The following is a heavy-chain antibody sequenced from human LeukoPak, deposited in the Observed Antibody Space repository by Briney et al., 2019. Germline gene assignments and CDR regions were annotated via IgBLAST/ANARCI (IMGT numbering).Heavy chain of an antibody. V-gene: IGHV1-69*05. CDR2: IIPIFGTA. Sequence: ASVKVSCKASGGTFSSYAISWVRQAPGQGLEWMGGIIPIFGTANYAQKLQGRVTMTTDTSTSTAYMELRSLRSDDTAVYYCASGPSAYYGSGSYRFDYWGQGTLVTVSS. CDR1: GGTFSSYA. CDR3: ASGPSAYYGSGSYRFDY. D-gene: IGHD3-10*01. J-gene: IGHJ4*02.